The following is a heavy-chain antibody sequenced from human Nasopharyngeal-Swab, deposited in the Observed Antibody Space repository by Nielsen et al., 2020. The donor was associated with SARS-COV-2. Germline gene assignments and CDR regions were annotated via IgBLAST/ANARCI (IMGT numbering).Heavy chain of an antibody. Sequence: GGSLRLSCAASGFTFSSYSMNWVRQAPGKGLEWVSYISSSSSTIYYADSVKGRFTIFRDNAKNSLYLQMNSLRAEDTAVYYCARDPIVVVVAATPGGMDVWGQGTTVTVSS. D-gene: IGHD2-15*01. CDR3: ARDPIVVVVAATPGGMDV. V-gene: IGHV3-48*04. CDR2: ISSSSSTI. J-gene: IGHJ6*02. CDR1: GFTFSSYS.